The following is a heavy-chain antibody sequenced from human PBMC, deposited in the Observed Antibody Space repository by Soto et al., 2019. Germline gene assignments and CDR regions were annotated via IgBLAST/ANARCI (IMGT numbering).Heavy chain of an antibody. CDR3: ARSWLQLIYGMDV. Sequence: PSETLSLTCAVYGGSFSGYYWSWIRQPPGKGLEWIGEINHSGSTNYNPSLKSRVTISVDTSKNQFSLKLSSVTAADTAVYYCARSWLQLIYGMDVRGQGTTVTVSS. V-gene: IGHV4-34*01. CDR2: INHSGST. J-gene: IGHJ6*02. D-gene: IGHD5-18*01. CDR1: GGSFSGYY.